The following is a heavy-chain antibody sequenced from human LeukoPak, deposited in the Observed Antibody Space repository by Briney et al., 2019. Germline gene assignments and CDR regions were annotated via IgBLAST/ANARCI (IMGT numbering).Heavy chain of an antibody. CDR1: GGSISSYY. CDR3: ARGRTYSSSWYFDY. J-gene: IGHJ4*02. Sequence: SETLSLTCTVSGGSISSYYWSWIRQPPGKGLEWIGYIYYSGSTNYNPSLKSRVTISVDTSKNQFSLKLSSVTAADTAVYYCARGRTYSSSWYFDYWGQGTLVTVSS. D-gene: IGHD6-13*01. CDR2: IYYSGST. V-gene: IGHV4-59*01.